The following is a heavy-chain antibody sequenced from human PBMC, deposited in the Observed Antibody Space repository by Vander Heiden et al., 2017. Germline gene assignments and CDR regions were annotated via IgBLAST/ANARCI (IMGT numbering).Heavy chain of an antibody. J-gene: IGHJ4*02. Sequence: QLQLQESGPGLVKPSETLSLTCPVSGGSISSSSYYWGWIRQPPGKGLEWIGSIYYSGSTYYNPSLKSRVTISVDTSKNQFSLKLSSVTAADTAVYYCARRGYYGSGKIDYWGQGTLVTVSS. D-gene: IGHD3-10*01. CDR1: GGSISSSSYY. CDR2: IYYSGST. CDR3: ARRGYYGSGKIDY. V-gene: IGHV4-39*01.